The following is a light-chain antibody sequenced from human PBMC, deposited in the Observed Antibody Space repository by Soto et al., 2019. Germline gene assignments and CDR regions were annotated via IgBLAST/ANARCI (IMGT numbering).Light chain of an antibody. CDR1: QSVASF. V-gene: IGKV3-11*01. Sequence: EIVLTQSPATLSLSPGERATLSCRASQSVASFLAWCQQKPGQAPSLLIYGASNRATGIPARFSGSGSGTDFTLTINNLEPEDFAVYYCQQRSDWPITFGQGTRLEIK. CDR3: QQRSDWPIT. J-gene: IGKJ5*01. CDR2: GAS.